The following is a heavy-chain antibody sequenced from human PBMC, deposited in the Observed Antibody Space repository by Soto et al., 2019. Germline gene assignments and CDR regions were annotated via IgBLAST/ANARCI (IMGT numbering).Heavy chain of an antibody. CDR1: GFTFSDHY. D-gene: IGHD3-10*01. Sequence: EVQLVESGGGLVQPGGSLRLSCAASGFTFSDHYMDWVRQAPGKGLEWVGRIRNKANSYSIQYGASVKGRFIVSRDDSQNSLYRQMNNLKTEDTAIYYCVRVPLSGPPAGKVYDFWGQGTMVTVSS. CDR2: IRNKANSYSI. J-gene: IGHJ3*01. V-gene: IGHV3-72*01. CDR3: VRVPLSGPPAGKVYDF.